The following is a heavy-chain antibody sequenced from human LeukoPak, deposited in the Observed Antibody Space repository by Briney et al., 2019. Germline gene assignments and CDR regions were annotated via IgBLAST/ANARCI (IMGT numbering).Heavy chain of an antibody. CDR2: IYTSGST. J-gene: IGHJ4*02. CDR3: ARESKTYDGSGYYHDS. D-gene: IGHD3-22*01. Sequence: SETLSLTCTVSGGSISSYYWNWIRQPAGKGLEWIGRIYTSGSTDYSPSLKSRVTMSLDTSKNQFSLNLYSVTAADTAVYFCARESKTYDGSGYYHDSWGQGTLVTVSS. CDR1: GGSISSYY. V-gene: IGHV4-4*07.